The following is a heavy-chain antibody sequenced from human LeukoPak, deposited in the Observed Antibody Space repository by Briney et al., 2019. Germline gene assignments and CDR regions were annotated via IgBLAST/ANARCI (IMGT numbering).Heavy chain of an antibody. V-gene: IGHV3-7*01. D-gene: IGHD4-17*01. J-gene: IGHJ4*02. CDR1: GFTFTRHW. CDR3: ARGPDYGDRLDYFDY. CDR2: VKKDGNK. Sequence: GGSLRLSCAASGFTFTRHWMGWVRQAPGKGLEWVASVKKDGNKYSVDSVKGRFIISRDNATNSLSLQMSSLRVEDTAIYFCARGPDYGDRLDYFDYWGQGTLVTVSS.